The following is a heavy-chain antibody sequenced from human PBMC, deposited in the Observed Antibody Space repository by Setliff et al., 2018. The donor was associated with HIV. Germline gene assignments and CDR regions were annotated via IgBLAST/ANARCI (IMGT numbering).Heavy chain of an antibody. J-gene: IGHJ4*02. CDR1: GGTFSSYA. Sequence: SVKVSCKASGGTFSSYAISWVRQAPGQGLEWMGGIIPIFGTSNYAQRLQARVTITADESTSTAYMELSSLISEDTAIYFCGRGNLVATRVYFFESWGQGTLVTVSS. CDR2: IIPIFGTS. D-gene: IGHD5-12*01. V-gene: IGHV1-69*13. CDR3: GRGNLVATRVYFFES.